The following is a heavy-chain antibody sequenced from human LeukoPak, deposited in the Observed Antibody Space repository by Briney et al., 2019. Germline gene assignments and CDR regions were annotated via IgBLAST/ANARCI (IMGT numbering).Heavy chain of an antibody. V-gene: IGHV3-30*18. D-gene: IGHD5-18*01. CDR3: AKDRGEGRGKYIYGWN. CDR2: VSYDGSNK. J-gene: IGHJ4*02. Sequence: PGTSLRLSCAASGFTFSSYGMLWVRQAPGKGLEWVALVSYDGSNKYYADSVKGRFTISRDNSKNTLYLQMNSLRAEDTAVFYCAKDRGEGRGKYIYGWNWGQGTLVTVSS. CDR1: GFTFSSYG.